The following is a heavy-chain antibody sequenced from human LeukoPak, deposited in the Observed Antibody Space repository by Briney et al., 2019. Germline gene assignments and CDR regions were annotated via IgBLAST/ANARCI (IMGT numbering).Heavy chain of an antibody. CDR1: GYTFTSYA. CDR3: ARDVPGGSGWYPQRRCFDY. Sequence: ASVKVSCKASGYTFTSYAMHWVRQAPGQRLEWMGWISAYNGNTNYAQKLQGRVTMTIDTSTSTAYMELRSLRSDDTAVYYCARDVPGGSGWYPQRRCFDYWGQGTLVTVSS. J-gene: IGHJ4*02. D-gene: IGHD6-19*01. V-gene: IGHV1-18*01. CDR2: ISAYNGNT.